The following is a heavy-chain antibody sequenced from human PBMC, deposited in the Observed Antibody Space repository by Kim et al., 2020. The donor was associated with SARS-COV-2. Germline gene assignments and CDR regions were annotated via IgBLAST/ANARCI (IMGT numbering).Heavy chain of an antibody. CDR1: GGTFSSYT. Sequence: SVKVSCKASGGTFSSYTISWVRQAPGQGLEWMGRIIPILGIANYAQKFQGRVTITADKSTSTAYMELSSLRSEDTAVYYCARELGYCSSTSCPSSGVFDIWGQGTMVTVSS. CDR3: ARELGYCSSTSCPSSGVFDI. D-gene: IGHD2-2*01. V-gene: IGHV1-69*04. CDR2: IIPILGIA. J-gene: IGHJ3*02.